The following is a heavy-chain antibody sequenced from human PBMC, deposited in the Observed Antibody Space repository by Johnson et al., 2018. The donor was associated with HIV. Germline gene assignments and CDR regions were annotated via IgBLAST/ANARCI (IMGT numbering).Heavy chain of an antibody. D-gene: IGHD6-13*01. V-gene: IGHV3-66*02. CDR2: IYSGGST. Sequence: VQLVESGGGLVQPGGSLRLSCAASGFTVSNNYMNWVRQTPGKGLEWVSVIYSGGSTYYADSVKGRFTISRDNSKNTLYLQMNSLRAEDTAVYYCAKVSSWYFLRAFDIWGQGTMVTVSS. J-gene: IGHJ3*02. CDR1: GFTVSNNY. CDR3: AKVSSWYFLRAFDI.